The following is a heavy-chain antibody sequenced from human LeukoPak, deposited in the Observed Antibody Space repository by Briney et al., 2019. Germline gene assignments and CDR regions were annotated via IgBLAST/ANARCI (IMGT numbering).Heavy chain of an antibody. CDR2: INAGNGNT. D-gene: IGHD3-16*01. CDR1: GYTFTSYA. Sequence: VASVKVSCKASGYTFTSYAMHWVRQAPGQRLEWMEWINAGNGNTKYSQKFQGRVTITRDTSASTAYMELSSLRSEDTAVYYCARDQGGYYYYYGMDVWGQGTTVTVSS. CDR3: ARDQGGYYYYYGMDV. V-gene: IGHV1-3*01. J-gene: IGHJ6*02.